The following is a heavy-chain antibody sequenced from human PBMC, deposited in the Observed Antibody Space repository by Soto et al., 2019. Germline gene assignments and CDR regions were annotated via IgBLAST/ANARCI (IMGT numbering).Heavy chain of an antibody. CDR3: TTGPRGKTVITVFDI. V-gene: IGHV3-15*01. CDR2: IKSKTDGETT. Sequence: PGGSLRLSCAASGFTFTNAWMSWVRQAPGKGLEWVGRIKSKTDGETTDYAAPVKGRFTISRDDSKNTLYLQMNSLKTEDTAVYFCTTGPRGKTVITVFDIWGQGTMVTV. CDR1: GFTFTNAW. J-gene: IGHJ3*02. D-gene: IGHD1-20*01.